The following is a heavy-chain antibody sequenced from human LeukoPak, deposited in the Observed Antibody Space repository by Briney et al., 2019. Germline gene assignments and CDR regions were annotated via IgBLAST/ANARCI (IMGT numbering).Heavy chain of an antibody. V-gene: IGHV1-2*02. Sequence: GASVTVSCKASGYTFTGYYMHWVRQAPGQGLEWMGWINPNTGGTNYAQKLQGRVTMTRDTSISTAYMELSRLTSDDTAMYYCASLSGYYYVDYWGQGSLVTVSS. D-gene: IGHD3-22*01. J-gene: IGHJ4*02. CDR1: GYTFTGYY. CDR2: INPNTGGT. CDR3: ASLSGYYYVDY.